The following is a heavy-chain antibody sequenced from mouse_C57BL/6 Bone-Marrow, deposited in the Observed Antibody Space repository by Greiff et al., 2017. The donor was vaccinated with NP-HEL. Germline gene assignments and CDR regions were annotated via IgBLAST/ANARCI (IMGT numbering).Heavy chain of an antibody. J-gene: IGHJ4*01. CDR2: INSDGGST. CDR3: ASYYGNYGDYYAMDY. V-gene: IGHV5-2*01. D-gene: IGHD2-1*01. Sequence: EVKLVESGGGLVQPGESLKLSCESNEYEFPSHDMSWVRKTPEKRLELVAAINSDGGSTYYPDTMERRFIISRDNTKKTLYLQMSSLRSEDTALYYCASYYGNYGDYYAMDYWGQGTSVTVSS. CDR1: EYEFPSHD.